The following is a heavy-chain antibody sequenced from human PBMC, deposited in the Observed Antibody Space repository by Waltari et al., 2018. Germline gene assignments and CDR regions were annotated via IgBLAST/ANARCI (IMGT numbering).Heavy chain of an antibody. CDR3: EATSDAFDI. J-gene: IGHJ3*02. V-gene: IGHV4-31*03. Sequence: QVQLQESGPGLVKPSQTLSLTCTVSGGSISSGGYYWSWIRQHPGKGLEWIGYLYYSWSTYDNPARKRRVTTAVDTSKNQFSLKLSSVTAADTAVYYCEATSDAFDIWGQGTMVTVSS. CDR1: GGSISSGGYY. D-gene: IGHD1-26*01. CDR2: LYYSWST.